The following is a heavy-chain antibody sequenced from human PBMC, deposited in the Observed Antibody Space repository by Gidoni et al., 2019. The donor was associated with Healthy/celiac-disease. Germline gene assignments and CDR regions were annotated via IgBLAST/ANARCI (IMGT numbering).Heavy chain of an antibody. CDR3: TTRTGTTREWYAFDI. J-gene: IGHJ3*02. D-gene: IGHD1-1*01. V-gene: IGHV3-15*01. CDR1: GFTLSKAW. CDR2: IKSKTDGGTT. Sequence: EVQLVESGGGLVKPGGPLRLSCAASGFTLSKAWMSGVRQAPWKGVVCVGRIKSKTDGGTTDYAAPVKGRFTISRDDSKNTLYLQMNSLKTEDTAVYYCTTRTGTTREWYAFDIWGQGTMVTVSS.